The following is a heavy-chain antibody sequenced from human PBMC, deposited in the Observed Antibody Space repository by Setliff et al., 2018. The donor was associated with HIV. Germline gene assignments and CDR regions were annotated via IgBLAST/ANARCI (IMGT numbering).Heavy chain of an antibody. Sequence: VSCTASGGAFSTDAFSWVRQAPGQGLEWMGGIIPFFGTANYAQTFQGRVTITADGSSSTAYMDLSGLRSEDTAVYFCARRGFYDSSGQVWAFDIWGQGTMVTVSS. CDR1: GGAFSTDA. D-gene: IGHD3-22*01. CDR2: IIPFFGTA. V-gene: IGHV1-69*01. CDR3: ARRGFYDSSGQVWAFDI. J-gene: IGHJ3*02.